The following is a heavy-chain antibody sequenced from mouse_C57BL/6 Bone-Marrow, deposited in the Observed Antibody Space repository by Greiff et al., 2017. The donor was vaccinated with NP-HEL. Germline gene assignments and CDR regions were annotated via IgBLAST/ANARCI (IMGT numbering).Heavy chain of an antibody. Sequence: EVQLQQSGPGMVKPSQSLSLTCTVTGYSITSGYDWHWIRHFPGNKLEWMGYISYSGSTNYNPSLKSRISITHDTSKNHFFLKLNSVTTEDTATYYCARGLLTAYAMDYWGQGTSVTVSS. CDR2: ISYSGST. D-gene: IGHD2-3*01. CDR1: GYSITSGYD. J-gene: IGHJ4*01. V-gene: IGHV3-1*01. CDR3: ARGLLTAYAMDY.